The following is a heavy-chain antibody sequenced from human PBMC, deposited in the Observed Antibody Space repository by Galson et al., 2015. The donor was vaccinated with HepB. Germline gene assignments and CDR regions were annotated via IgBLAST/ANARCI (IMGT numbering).Heavy chain of an antibody. CDR3: AKDLLSIVVVVAATCFDY. V-gene: IGHV3-23*01. J-gene: IGHJ4*02. CDR1: GFTFSSYA. CDR2: ISGSGGST. Sequence: SLRLSCAASGFTFSSYAMSWVRQAPGKGLEWVSAISGSGGSTYYADSVKGRFTISRDNSKNTLYLQMNSLRAEDTAVYYCAKDLLSIVVVVAATCFDYWGQGTLVTVSS. D-gene: IGHD2-15*01.